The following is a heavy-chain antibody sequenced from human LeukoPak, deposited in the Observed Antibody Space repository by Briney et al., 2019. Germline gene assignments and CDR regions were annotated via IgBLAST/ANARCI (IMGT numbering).Heavy chain of an antibody. D-gene: IGHD6-13*01. Sequence: ASVKVSCKASGYTFTSYDINWVRQAPGQGLEWMGRINPNSGGTNYAQKFQGRVTMTRDTSISTAYMELSRLRSDDTAVYYCARDGTDAFDIWGQGTMVTVSS. J-gene: IGHJ3*02. CDR3: ARDGTDAFDI. CDR1: GYTFTSYD. CDR2: INPNSGGT. V-gene: IGHV1-2*06.